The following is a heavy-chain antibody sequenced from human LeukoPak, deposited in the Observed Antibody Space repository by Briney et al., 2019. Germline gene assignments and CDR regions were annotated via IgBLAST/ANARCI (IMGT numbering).Heavy chain of an antibody. CDR1: GYAFTSYY. V-gene: IGHV3-72*01. CDR3: SRDYYDSRSYYQDY. D-gene: IGHD3-22*01. CDR2: SRNKANGYST. Sequence: SCKASGYAFTSYYMHWGRQAPGKGLEWVGGSRNKANGYSTEYAASVKGRFTISRDLSENSLYLQMNSLKTEDTAVYYCSRDYYDSRSYYQDYWGQGTLVTVSS. J-gene: IGHJ4*02.